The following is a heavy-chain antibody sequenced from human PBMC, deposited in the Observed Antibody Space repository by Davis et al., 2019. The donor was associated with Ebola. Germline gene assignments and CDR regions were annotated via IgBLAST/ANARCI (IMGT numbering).Heavy chain of an antibody. CDR3: ARQGGGIDY. CDR2: INVANGNT. D-gene: IGHD3-16*01. V-gene: IGHV1-3*01. J-gene: IGHJ4*02. Sequence: ASVKVSCKASGYSFSYYAMHWVRQAPGQRLEWMGWINVANGNTKYSQKFQGRVTITSDTSASTAYMELSSLMSEDTAVYYCARQGGGIDYWGQGTLVTVSS. CDR1: GYSFSYYA.